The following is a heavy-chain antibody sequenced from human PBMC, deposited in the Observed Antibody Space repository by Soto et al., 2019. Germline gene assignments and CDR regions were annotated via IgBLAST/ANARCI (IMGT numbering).Heavy chain of an antibody. J-gene: IGHJ6*02. CDR3: AKDIAVAGTWDYYYYGMDV. V-gene: IGHV3-23*01. D-gene: IGHD6-19*01. CDR2: ISGSGGST. CDR1: GFTFSSYA. Sequence: GGSLRLSCAASGFTFSSYAMSWVRQAPGRGLEWVSAISGSGGSTYYADSVKGRFTISRDNSKNTLYLQMNSLRAEDTAVYYCAKDIAVAGTWDYYYYGMDVWGQGTTVTVSS.